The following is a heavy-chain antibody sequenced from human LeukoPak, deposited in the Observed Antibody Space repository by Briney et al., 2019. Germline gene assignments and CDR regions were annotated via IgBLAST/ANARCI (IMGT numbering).Heavy chain of an antibody. J-gene: IGHJ4*02. CDR3: SRARSGYLDL. V-gene: IGHV4-4*07. CDR2: IYTSGST. D-gene: IGHD3-3*01. CDR1: GCSISSYY. Sequence: PPETLSLTCTVCGCSISSYYWSWIRQPAGKGLDWIGRIYTSGSTNYNPSLKSRFSMSVDTSKNHFALKLSSLTAPDTAGYYCSRARSGYLDLWGQGTLVTVS.